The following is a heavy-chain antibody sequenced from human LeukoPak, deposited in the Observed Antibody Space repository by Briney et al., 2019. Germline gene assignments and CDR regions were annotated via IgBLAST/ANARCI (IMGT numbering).Heavy chain of an antibody. CDR2: VNSDGTRT. D-gene: IGHD3-10*01. Sequence: GGSLRLSCAASEISFSSSWMHWVRQGPGKGLVWVSRVNSDGTRTNYADSVKGRFTISRDNSKNTLYLQMNSLRAEDTAVYYCAKGVPTDVLLWFGEFLFDYWGQGTLVTVSS. V-gene: IGHV3-74*01. CDR3: AKGVPTDVLLWFGEFLFDY. J-gene: IGHJ4*02. CDR1: EISFSSSW.